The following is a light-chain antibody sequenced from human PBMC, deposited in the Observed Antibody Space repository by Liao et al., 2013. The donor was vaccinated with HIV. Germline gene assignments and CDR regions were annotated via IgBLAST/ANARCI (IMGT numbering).Light chain of an antibody. CDR3: QVWDSSSDQGV. CDR2: QDT. Sequence: SYELTQPPSVSVSPGQTASITCSGDKLGDKYACWYHQKPGQSPVLVIYQDTERPSGIPERFSGSNSGNTATLTISRAEAGDEADYYCQVWDSSSDQGVFGGGTKLTVL. V-gene: IGLV3-1*01. J-gene: IGLJ3*02. CDR1: KLGDKY.